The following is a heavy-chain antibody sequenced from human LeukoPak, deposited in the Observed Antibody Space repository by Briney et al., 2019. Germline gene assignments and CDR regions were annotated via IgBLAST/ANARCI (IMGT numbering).Heavy chain of an antibody. CDR1: GYTFTGYF. CDR3: ARDERYDSSGYPFDC. Sequence: SVKVSCKASGYTFTGYFIHWVRQAPGQGLEWMGWINPNSGDTNYAQKFQGSVTMTRDTSSNTAYMELSRLRSDDTAVYYCARDERYDSSGYPFDCWGQGTLVTVSS. V-gene: IGHV1-2*02. J-gene: IGHJ4*02. D-gene: IGHD3-22*01. CDR2: INPNSGDT.